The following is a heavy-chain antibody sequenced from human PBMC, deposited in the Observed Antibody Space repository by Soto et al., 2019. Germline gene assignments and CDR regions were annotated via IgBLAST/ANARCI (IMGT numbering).Heavy chain of an antibody. CDR1: GYTLTELS. CDR3: ATDRRVPAAMPELLRYYYGMDV. V-gene: IGHV1-24*01. CDR2: FDPEDGET. Sequence: GASVKVSCKVSGYTLTELSMHWVRQAPGKGLEWMGGFDPEDGETIYAQKFQGRVTMTEDTSTDTAYMELSSLRSEDTAVYYCATDRRVPAAMPELLRYYYGMDVWGQGTTVTVSS. D-gene: IGHD2-2*01. J-gene: IGHJ6*02.